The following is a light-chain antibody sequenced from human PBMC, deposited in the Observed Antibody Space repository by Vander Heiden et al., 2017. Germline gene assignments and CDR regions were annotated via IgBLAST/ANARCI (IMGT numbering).Light chain of an antibody. J-gene: IGLJ3*02. CDR2: GNS. Sequence: QSVLTQPPSVSGAPGQPVTISCTGGSSNIGARYDVHWYQQLPGTAPKLLSYGNSERPSGVPDRFSVSKSDTSGSLAITGLQAEEEADYYCQCYDISLSAWVFGGGTRLTGL. V-gene: IGLV1-40*01. CDR1: SSNIGARYD. CDR3: QCYDISLSAWV.